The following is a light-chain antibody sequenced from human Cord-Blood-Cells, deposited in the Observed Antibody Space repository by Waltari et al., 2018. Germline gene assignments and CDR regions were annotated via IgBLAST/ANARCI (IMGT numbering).Light chain of an antibody. CDR2: GAS. CDR1: QSVSSN. J-gene: IGKJ2*01. V-gene: IGKV3-15*01. CDR3: QQYNNWPPYT. Sequence: EIVMTHSPATLSVYHGERDTPSCRASQSVSSNFAWYQQKPGQAPRLLIYGASTRATGIPARFSGSGSGTEFTLTISSLQSEDFAVYYCQQYNNWPPYTFGQGTKLEIK.